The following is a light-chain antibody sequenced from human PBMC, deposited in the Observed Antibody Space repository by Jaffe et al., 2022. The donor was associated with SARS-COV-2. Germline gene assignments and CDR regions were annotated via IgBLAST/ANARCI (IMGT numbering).Light chain of an antibody. CDR2: DAS. CDR1: QSVSRY. CDR3: HQHSNWYT. Sequence: EIVLTQSPATLSLSPGERATLSCRASQSVSRYLAWYQQKPGQAPRLLIYDASNRATGIPARFSGSGSGTDFTLTISSLEPEDFAVYYCHQHSNWYTFGQGTKLEMK. V-gene: IGKV3-11*01. J-gene: IGKJ2*01.